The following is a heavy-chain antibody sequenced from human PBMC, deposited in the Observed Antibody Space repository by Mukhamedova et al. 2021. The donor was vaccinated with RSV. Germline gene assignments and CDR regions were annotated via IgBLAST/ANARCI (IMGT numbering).Heavy chain of an antibody. CDR2: IYHSGST. V-gene: IGHV4-4*02. Sequence: GEIYHSGSTNYNPSLKSRVTISVDKSKNQFSLKLSSVTAADTAVYYCATLRGSSGSLKDYWARGTRATVPS. CDR3: ATLRGSSGSLKDY. D-gene: IGHD3-22*01. J-gene: IGHJ4*02.